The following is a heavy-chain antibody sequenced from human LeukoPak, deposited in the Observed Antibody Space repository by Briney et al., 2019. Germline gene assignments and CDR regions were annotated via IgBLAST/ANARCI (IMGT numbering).Heavy chain of an antibody. CDR2: IKQDEGEK. CDR3: ATSRTFDY. J-gene: IGHJ4*02. V-gene: IGHV3-7*01. CDR1: GFTFSNYW. Sequence: GGSLRLSCAASGFTFSNYWMSWVRQAPGKGLEWVANIKQDEGEKYYVDSVKGRFTISRDNAKNSLYLQMNSLRAEDTAVYYCATSRTFDYWGQGTLVTVSS.